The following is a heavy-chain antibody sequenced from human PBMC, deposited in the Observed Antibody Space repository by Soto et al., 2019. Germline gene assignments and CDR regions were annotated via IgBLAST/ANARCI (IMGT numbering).Heavy chain of an antibody. CDR1: GLDFSSEV. Sequence: GGSLRLSCAASGLDFSSEVMCWVRQAPGKGLEWVSSISGSGRTIYHADSMRGRFAISRDNSKNSLYLQLNNLRVDDTAVYYCAKVGPSYYYAMDVWGQGTMVTVSS. CDR2: ISGSGRTI. V-gene: IGHV3-23*01. CDR3: AKVGPSYYYAMDV. D-gene: IGHD1-26*01. J-gene: IGHJ6*02.